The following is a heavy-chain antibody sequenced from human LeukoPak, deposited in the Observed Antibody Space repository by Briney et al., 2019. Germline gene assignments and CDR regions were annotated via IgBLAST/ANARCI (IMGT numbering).Heavy chain of an antibody. CDR3: TRAISDIVVVPEDDY. J-gene: IGHJ4*02. V-gene: IGHV3-49*04. Sequence: GGSLRLSCTASGFTFGDYAMSWVRQAPGKGLEWVGFIRSKAYGGTTEYAASVKGRFTISRDDSKSIAYLQMNSLKTEDTAVYYCTRAISDIVVVPEDDYWGQGTLVTVSS. CDR1: GFTFGDYA. D-gene: IGHD2-2*01. CDR2: IRSKAYGGTT.